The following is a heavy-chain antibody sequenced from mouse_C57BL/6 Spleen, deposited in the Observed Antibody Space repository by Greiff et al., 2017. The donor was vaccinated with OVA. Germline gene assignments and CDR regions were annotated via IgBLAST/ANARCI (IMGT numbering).Heavy chain of an antibody. V-gene: IGHV3-6*01. D-gene: IGHD4-1*01. CDR3: ARGLGADFDY. Sequence: DVQLVESGPGLVKPSQSLSLTCSVTGYSITSGYYWNWIRQFPGNKLEWMGYISYDGSNNYNPSLKNRISITRDTSKNQFFLKLNSVTTEDTATYYCARGLGADFDYWGQGTTLTVSS. CDR1: GYSITSGYY. CDR2: ISYDGSN. J-gene: IGHJ2*01.